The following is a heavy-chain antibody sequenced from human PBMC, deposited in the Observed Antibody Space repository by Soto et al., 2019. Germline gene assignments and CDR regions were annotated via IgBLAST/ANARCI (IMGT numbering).Heavy chain of an antibody. CDR2: IYYSGIT. Sequence: PSETLSLTCTVSGGSISSYYWSWIRQPPGKGLEWIGYIYYSGITNYNPSLTSRVTISVDTSKNQFSLMLSSVTAADLAVYYCARYKSNYYYGMDVWGQGTTVTVSS. J-gene: IGHJ6*02. V-gene: IGHV4-59*01. D-gene: IGHD1-20*01. CDR3: ARYKSNYYYGMDV. CDR1: GGSISSYY.